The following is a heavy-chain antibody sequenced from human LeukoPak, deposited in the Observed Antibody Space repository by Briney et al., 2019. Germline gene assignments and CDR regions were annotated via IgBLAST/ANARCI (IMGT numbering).Heavy chain of an antibody. V-gene: IGHV3-30-3*01. CDR3: ASAYGSGSYYYGMDV. D-gene: IGHD3-10*01. J-gene: IGHJ6*02. CDR2: ISYDGSNK. Sequence: GGSLRLSCAASGFTFSSYAMHWVRQAPGKGLEWVAVISYDGSNKYYADSVKGRFTISRDNSKNTLYLQMNSLRAEDTAVYYCASAYGSGSYYYGMDVWGQGTTVTVSS. CDR1: GFTFSSYA.